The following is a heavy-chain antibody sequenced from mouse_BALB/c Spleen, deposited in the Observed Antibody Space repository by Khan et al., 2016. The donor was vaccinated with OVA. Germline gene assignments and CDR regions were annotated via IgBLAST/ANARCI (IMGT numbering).Heavy chain of an antibody. V-gene: IGHV9-3-1*01. CDR2: INTSTGEP. Sequence: QIQLVQSGPELKKPGETVKISCKASGYTFTNFGMNWVKQAPGKALKWMGWINTSTGEPTYADDFKGRFAFSLETSASTAYLQINNLKNEDTATYFCARGRKNYGSWFAYWGQGTLVTVSA. J-gene: IGHJ3*01. D-gene: IGHD1-1*01. CDR3: ARGRKNYGSWFAY. CDR1: GYTFTNFG.